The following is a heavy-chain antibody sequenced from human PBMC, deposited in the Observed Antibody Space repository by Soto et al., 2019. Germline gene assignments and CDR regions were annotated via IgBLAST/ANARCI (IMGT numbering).Heavy chain of an antibody. Sequence: GGSLRLSCAASGFSFNAYVMNWVRQAPGMGLEWVSSISVNGDSTYYADSVKGRFTISRHSSKNTLYLQMNSLRAEGTAVYYCAKQYCSSTNCYPLVLWGQGTLVTVSS. CDR2: ISVNGDST. J-gene: IGHJ4*02. CDR1: GFSFNAYV. CDR3: AKQYCSSTNCYPLVL. D-gene: IGHD2-2*01. V-gene: IGHV3-23*01.